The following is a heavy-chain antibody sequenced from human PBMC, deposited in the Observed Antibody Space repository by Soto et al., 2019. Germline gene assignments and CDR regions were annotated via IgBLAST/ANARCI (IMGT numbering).Heavy chain of an antibody. Sequence: EVQLVESGGGLVQPGGSLRLSCAASGFTFSRDWMHWVRQSPGKGLVWVSRIKGDGTITNYADSVKGRFTTSRDNAKNSVDLQLNSLTTEDTAVYYCARGGLGNYYNDYWGQGTLVTVSS. CDR1: GFTFSRDW. CDR2: IKGDGTIT. CDR3: ARGGLGNYYNDY. D-gene: IGHD3-10*01. V-gene: IGHV3-74*01. J-gene: IGHJ4*02.